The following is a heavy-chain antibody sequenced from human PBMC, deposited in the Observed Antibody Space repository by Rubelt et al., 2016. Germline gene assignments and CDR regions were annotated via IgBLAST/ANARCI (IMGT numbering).Heavy chain of an antibody. D-gene: IGHD6-6*01. CDR2: IYYSGST. Sequence: QVQLQESGPGLVKPSETLSLTCTVSGGSISSYYWSWIRQPPGKGLEWIGYIYYSGSTNYNPSLKSRVTMLVDASKNLCSLKLSSVTAADTAVYYCARHLPFIAGRLGPGFDYWGQGALVTVSS. CDR1: GGSISSYY. CDR3: ARHLPFIAGRLGPGFDY. J-gene: IGHJ4*02. V-gene: IGHV4-59*08.